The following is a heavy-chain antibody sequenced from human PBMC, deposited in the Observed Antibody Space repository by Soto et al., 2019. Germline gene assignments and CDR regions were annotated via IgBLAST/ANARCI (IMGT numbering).Heavy chain of an antibody. CDR1: GYTFPTYG. CDR3: ARVIRFLEWFDY. Sequence: VQLVQSGAEVKEPGASLNVSCKASGYTFPTYGIIWVRQAPGQGLEWMGWISVHDGYTKYAQNLQGRVTMTTDTSTSIAYMELRSLRSDHTAVYYCARVIRFLEWFDYWGQGTQVTVSS. V-gene: IGHV1-18*01. D-gene: IGHD3-3*01. J-gene: IGHJ5*01. CDR2: ISVHDGYT.